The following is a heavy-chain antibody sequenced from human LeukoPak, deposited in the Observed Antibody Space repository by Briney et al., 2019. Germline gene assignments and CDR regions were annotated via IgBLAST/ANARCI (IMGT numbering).Heavy chain of an antibody. CDR1: GGSISSGDYY. CDR2: IYYSGST. J-gene: IGHJ4*02. CDR3: ARVSHDSSGYYCLYSYYFDY. Sequence: SETLSLTCTVSGGSISSGDYYWSWIRQPPGKGLEWIGYIYYSGSTYYNPSLKSRVTISVDTSKNQFSLKLSSVTAADTAVYYCARVSHDSSGYYCLYSYYFDYWGQGTLVTVSS. D-gene: IGHD3-22*01. V-gene: IGHV4-30-4*01.